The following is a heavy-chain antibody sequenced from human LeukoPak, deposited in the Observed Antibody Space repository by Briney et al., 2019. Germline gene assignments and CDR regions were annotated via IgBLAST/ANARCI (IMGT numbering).Heavy chain of an antibody. Sequence: PSETLSLTCTVSGDAITSDKYYWGWIRQPPGKGLEWIGNIHHSGSTYYSPSLKSRVTISVDTSKNQFSLKLSSVTAADTAVYYCARVNLAFDIWGQGTMVTVSS. V-gene: IGHV4-39*07. CDR1: GDAITSDKYY. CDR2: IHHSGST. CDR3: ARVNLAFDI. J-gene: IGHJ3*02.